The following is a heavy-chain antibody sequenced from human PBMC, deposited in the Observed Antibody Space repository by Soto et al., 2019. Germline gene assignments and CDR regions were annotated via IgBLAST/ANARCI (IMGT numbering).Heavy chain of an antibody. J-gene: IGHJ6*02. CDR2: ISSSSSYI. V-gene: IGHV3-21*01. Sequence: GGSLRLSCAASGFTFSSYSMNWVRQAPGKGLEWVSSISSSSSYIYYADSVKGRFTISRDNAKNSLYLQMNSLRAEDTAVYYCVRDQVGATRDYYYYYGMDVWGQGTTVTVSS. CDR3: VRDQVGATRDYYYYYGMDV. CDR1: GFTFSSYS. D-gene: IGHD1-26*01.